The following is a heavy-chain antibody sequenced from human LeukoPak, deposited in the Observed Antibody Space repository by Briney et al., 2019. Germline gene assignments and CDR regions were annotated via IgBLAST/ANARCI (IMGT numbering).Heavy chain of an antibody. CDR2: IYYGGRT. CDR3: ARLRSVVCDTPADYYYYMDV. CDR1: GYSVSRGYY. Sequence: SATLSLTCTVSGYSVSRGYYWGWIRQPPGKGLEWIGYIYYGGRTYYRPSLKSRVTISVDTSKNQFSMKRSSVTAADTAVYYCARLRSVVCDTPADYYYYMDVWGKGTTVTVSS. J-gene: IGHJ6*03. D-gene: IGHD2-15*01. V-gene: IGHV4-38-2*02.